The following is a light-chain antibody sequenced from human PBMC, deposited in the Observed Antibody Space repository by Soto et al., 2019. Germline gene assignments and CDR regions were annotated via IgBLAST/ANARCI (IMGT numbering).Light chain of an antibody. V-gene: IGKV3-15*01. CDR2: GAS. CDR3: QQYNNWPPST. Sequence: EILWTQSPGKVSLCAGERATRSCRDSQSVSSNYLAWYQHKPGQAPRLLSYGASTRATGIPARFSGSGSGTEFTLTISSLQSEDFTVYYCQQYNNWPPSTVGQGTKVDIK. J-gene: IGKJ1*01. CDR1: QSVSSN.